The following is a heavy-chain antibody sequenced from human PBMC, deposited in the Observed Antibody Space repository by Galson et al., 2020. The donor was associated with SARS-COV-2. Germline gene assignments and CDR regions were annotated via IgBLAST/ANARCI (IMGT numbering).Heavy chain of an antibody. J-gene: IGHJ3*01. V-gene: IGHV3-9*01. Sequence: GGSLRLSCAASGFTFDDYAMHWVRQRPGKGLEWVSGTSWNSAVDGYADSVKGRFAISRDNAKNSLYLQMNSLRVEDTALYHCVKDVGPGYDAFHLWGQGTMVTVSS. CDR1: GFTFDDYA. CDR2: TSWNSAVD. D-gene: IGHD2-2*01. CDR3: VKDVGPGYDAFHL.